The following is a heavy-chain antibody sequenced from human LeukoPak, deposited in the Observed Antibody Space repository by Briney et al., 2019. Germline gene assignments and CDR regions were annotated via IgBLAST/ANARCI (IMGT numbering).Heavy chain of an antibody. Sequence: GGSLRLSCAASGFTFSSYWMSWVRQAPGKGLEWVANIKQDGSEKYYVDSVKGRFTISRDNAKNSLYLQMNSLRAEDTAVYYCAKGPIFGNNDAFDIWGQGTMVTVSS. V-gene: IGHV3-7*01. CDR3: AKGPIFGNNDAFDI. CDR1: GFTFSSYW. D-gene: IGHD3-3*01. CDR2: IKQDGSEK. J-gene: IGHJ3*02.